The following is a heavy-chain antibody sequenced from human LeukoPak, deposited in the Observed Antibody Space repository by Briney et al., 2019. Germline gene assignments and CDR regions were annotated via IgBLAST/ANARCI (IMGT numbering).Heavy chain of an antibody. CDR3: ATDGQSSGWYGFDY. CDR1: GSTFSTYS. Sequence: PGGSLRLSCAASGSTFSTYSMNWVRQAPGKGLEWVASITSPVGHIYYADSLKGRITISRDNAKSSLYLQMNSLRAEDTAVYYCATDGQSSGWYGFDYWGQGTLVTVSS. V-gene: IGHV3-21*01. J-gene: IGHJ4*02. D-gene: IGHD6-19*01. CDR2: ITSPVGHI.